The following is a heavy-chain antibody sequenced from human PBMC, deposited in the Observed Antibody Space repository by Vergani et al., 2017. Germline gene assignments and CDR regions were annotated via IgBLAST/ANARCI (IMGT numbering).Heavy chain of an antibody. V-gene: IGHV3-74*01. Sequence: VQLVESGGGLVQPGGSLRLSCTASGFTFSNYWMHWVRQAPGKGLMWVSRINSDGDSTSYADSVKGRFTKSRDNAKNTLYLQMDSLRAEDTAVYYCARDGWELLDYFYYMDVWGKGTTVTVSS. CDR1: GFTFSNYW. D-gene: IGHD1-26*01. CDR3: ARDGWELLDYFYYMDV. J-gene: IGHJ6*03. CDR2: INSDGDST.